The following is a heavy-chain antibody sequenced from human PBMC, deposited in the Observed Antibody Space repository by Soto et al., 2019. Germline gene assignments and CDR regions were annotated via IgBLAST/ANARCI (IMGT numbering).Heavy chain of an antibody. CDR2: IIPIFGTA. Sequence: QVQLVQSGAEVTKPGSSVKVSCKASGGTFSSYAIRWVRQSPGQGLEWLGGIIPIFGTANYAQKFQGRVTITAAESTSPAYMELGSMRSEVTAVSHCARDSSVVVVAEKIYYCGMDVWGQGTTVTVSS. D-gene: IGHD2-15*01. J-gene: IGHJ6*02. CDR3: ARDSSVVVVAEKIYYCGMDV. V-gene: IGHV1-69*01. CDR1: GGTFSSYA.